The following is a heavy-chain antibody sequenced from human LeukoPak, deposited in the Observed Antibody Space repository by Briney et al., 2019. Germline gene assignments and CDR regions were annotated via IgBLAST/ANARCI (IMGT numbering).Heavy chain of an antibody. CDR2: IIPILGIA. D-gene: IGHD6-13*01. J-gene: IGHJ4*02. CDR3: ARVEAAGTKYYFDY. Sequence: SVKVSCKASGGTFSSYAISWVRQAPGQGLEWMGRIIPILGIANYAQKFQGRVTITADKSTSTAYMELSSLRSEDTAVYYCARVEAAGTKYYFDYWGQGTLVTVSS. V-gene: IGHV1-69*04. CDR1: GGTFSSYA.